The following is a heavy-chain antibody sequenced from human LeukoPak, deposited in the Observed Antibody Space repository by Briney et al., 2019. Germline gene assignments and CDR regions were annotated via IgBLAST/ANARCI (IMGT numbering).Heavy chain of an antibody. Sequence: ASVKVSFKASGGTLSSYVITWVRQVPGQGLEWVGGIIALFATAKYAQKFQGRVTITMDESTSTAYMALSSLTSEDTAVYYCARARDYYDSSGSLGPFDYWGQGTLVTVSS. CDR3: ARARDYYDSSGSLGPFDY. D-gene: IGHD3-22*01. CDR1: GGTLSSYV. J-gene: IGHJ4*02. V-gene: IGHV1-69*05. CDR2: IIALFATA.